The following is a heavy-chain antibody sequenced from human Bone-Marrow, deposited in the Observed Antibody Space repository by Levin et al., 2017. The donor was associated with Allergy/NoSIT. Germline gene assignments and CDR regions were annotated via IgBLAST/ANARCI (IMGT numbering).Heavy chain of an antibody. CDR2: INPNSGGT. V-gene: IGHV1-2*02. D-gene: IGHD3-22*01. Sequence: ASVKVSCKASGYTFTDYYMNWVRQAPGQGLEWMGWINPNSGGTNYAQKFQGRATMTRDTSISTAYMELTRLRSDDTAVYYCARDPDYYDRAFDIWGQGTMVTVSS. CDR3: ARDPDYYDRAFDI. CDR1: GYTFTDYY. J-gene: IGHJ3*02.